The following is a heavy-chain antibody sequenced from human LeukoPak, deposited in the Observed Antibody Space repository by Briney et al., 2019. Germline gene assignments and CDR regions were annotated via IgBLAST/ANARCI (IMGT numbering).Heavy chain of an antibody. V-gene: IGHV1-46*01. J-gene: IGHJ6*03. D-gene: IGHD5-18*01. Sequence: ASVKVSCKASGYTFTSYYMHWVRQAPGQGLEWMGIINPSGGSTSYAQKFQGRVTMTRDMSTSTVYMELSSLRSEDTAVYYCARLDTAMVKAYYYYYMDVWGKGTTVTVSS. CDR2: INPSGGST. CDR1: GYTFTSYY. CDR3: ARLDTAMVKAYYYYYMDV.